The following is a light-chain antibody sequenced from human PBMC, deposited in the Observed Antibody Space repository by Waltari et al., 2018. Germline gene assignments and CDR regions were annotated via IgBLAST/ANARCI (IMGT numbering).Light chain of an antibody. Sequence: QSALTQPASVSGSPGQSITISCTGSSSDIDFDDYVSWYQHLPGKAPKLMIYGVTNRPSGISNRFSGSMSDNTASLTISVLQSDDEADYYCSSFTGTIWVFGGGTKLTVL. CDR1: SSDIDFDDY. CDR3: SSFTGTIWV. J-gene: IGLJ3*02. CDR2: GVT. V-gene: IGLV2-14*01.